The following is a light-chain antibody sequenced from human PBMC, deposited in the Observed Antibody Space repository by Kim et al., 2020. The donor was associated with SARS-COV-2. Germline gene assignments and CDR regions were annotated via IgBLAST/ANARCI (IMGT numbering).Light chain of an antibody. V-gene: IGLV1-40*01. J-gene: IGLJ1*01. CDR1: STSIGASYV. CDR2: GNS. CDR3: QSYDSSLSASYV. Sequence: VTVSCKGSSTSIGASYVESWYKQLPGTAPKLLIYGNSSRTSAIPDRFSGSKSGTSASLAITGLQAEDEADYYCQSYDSSLSASYVFGTGTKVTVL.